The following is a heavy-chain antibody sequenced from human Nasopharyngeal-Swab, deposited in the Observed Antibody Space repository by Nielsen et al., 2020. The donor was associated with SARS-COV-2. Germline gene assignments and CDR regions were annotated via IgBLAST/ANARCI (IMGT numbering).Heavy chain of an antibody. CDR3: ARASLSGSSTGRRAFDI. J-gene: IGHJ3*02. CDR2: ISSSGSTI. CDR1: GFTFSSYE. V-gene: IGHV3-48*03. D-gene: IGHD1-26*01. Sequence: GESLKISCVVSGFTFSSYEMNWVRQAPGKGLEWVSYISSSGSTIYYVDSVKGRFTISRDNAKNSLYLQMNSLRAEDTAVYYCARASLSGSSTGRRAFDIWGQGTMVTVSS.